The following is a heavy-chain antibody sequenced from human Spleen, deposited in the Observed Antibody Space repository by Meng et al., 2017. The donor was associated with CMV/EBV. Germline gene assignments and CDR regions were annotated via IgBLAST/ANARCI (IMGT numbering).Heavy chain of an antibody. D-gene: IGHD5-12*01. CDR1: GLRFSSYW. CDR3: ATDWGYDNYRFGN. V-gene: IGHV3-7*01. CDR2: IKQDGSEK. J-gene: IGHJ4*02. Sequence: GGSLRLSCTASGLRFSSYWMSWVRQAPGKGLEWVGNIKQDGSEKHYVDSVKGRFTISRDNTKKSLYLQMNSLRAEDTAVYYCATDWGYDNYRFGNWGQGTLVTVSS.